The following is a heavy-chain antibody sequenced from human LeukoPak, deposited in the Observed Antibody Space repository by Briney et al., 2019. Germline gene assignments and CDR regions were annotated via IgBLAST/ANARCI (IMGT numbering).Heavy chain of an antibody. V-gene: IGHV4-38-2*02. Sequence: SETLSLTCTVSGYSISSGYYWGWIRQPPGKGLEWIGSIYYSGGTYYNPSLKSRVTISADTSKNQFSLKLSSVTAADTAVYYCATTTIRLGYWGQGTLVTVSS. D-gene: IGHD1-26*01. CDR3: ATTTIRLGY. CDR2: IYYSGGT. J-gene: IGHJ4*02. CDR1: GYSISSGYY.